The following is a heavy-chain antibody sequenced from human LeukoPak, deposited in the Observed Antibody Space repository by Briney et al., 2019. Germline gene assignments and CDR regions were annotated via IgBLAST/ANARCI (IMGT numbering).Heavy chain of an antibody. CDR2: IRTDGTIT. V-gene: IGHV3-74*01. CDR1: GFTFSSYW. D-gene: IGHD1/OR15-1a*01. J-gene: IGHJ6*03. Sequence: GGSLRLSCAASGFTFSSYWMHWVRQAPGKGLVWVSRIRTDGTITTYADSVKGRFSISRDNAKNTLYLQVNSLRVEDTAVYYCAREGTGSYMDVWGKGTPVTVSS. CDR3: AREGTGSYMDV.